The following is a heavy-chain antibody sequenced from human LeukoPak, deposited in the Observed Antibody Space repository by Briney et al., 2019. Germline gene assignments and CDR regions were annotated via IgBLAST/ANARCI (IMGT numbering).Heavy chain of an antibody. Sequence: ASVKVSCKASGYTFTSYDISWVRQAPGQGLEWMGGIIPIFGTANYAQKFQGRVTITADESTSTAYMELSSLRSEDTAVYYCARDVELELRGPFDYWGQGTLVTVSS. CDR1: GYTFTSYD. V-gene: IGHV1-69*13. CDR2: IIPIFGTA. CDR3: ARDVELELRGPFDY. D-gene: IGHD1-7*01. J-gene: IGHJ4*02.